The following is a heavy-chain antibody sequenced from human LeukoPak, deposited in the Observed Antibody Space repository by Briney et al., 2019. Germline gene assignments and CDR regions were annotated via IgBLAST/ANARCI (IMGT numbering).Heavy chain of an antibody. V-gene: IGHV1-3*01. CDR1: GYTFTSHA. Sequence: ASVKVSCKASGYTFTSHAMHWVRQAPGQRLEWMGWINAGNGNTKYSQKFQGRVTITRDTSASTAYMELSSLRSEDTAVYYCARDRLIAAAGTELDYWGQGTPVTVSS. CDR2: INAGNGNT. J-gene: IGHJ4*02. D-gene: IGHD6-13*01. CDR3: ARDRLIAAAGTELDY.